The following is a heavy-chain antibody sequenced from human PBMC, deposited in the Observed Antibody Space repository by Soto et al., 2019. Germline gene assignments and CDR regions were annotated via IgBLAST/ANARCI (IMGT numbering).Heavy chain of an antibody. CDR1: GYTFTSYG. CDR3: AGGWFVGFMYSFEY. J-gene: IGHJ4*02. D-gene: IGHD3-10*01. CDR2: ISAYNGNT. V-gene: IGHV1-18*01. Sequence: QVQLVQSGAEVKKPGASVKVSCKASGYTFTSYGISWVRQAPGQGPEWKGWISAYNGNTNYAQKLQGRVTMTTDTYTGPAYMELRSLEANDAAVYYCAGGWFVGFMYSFEYWSQGTQVTV.